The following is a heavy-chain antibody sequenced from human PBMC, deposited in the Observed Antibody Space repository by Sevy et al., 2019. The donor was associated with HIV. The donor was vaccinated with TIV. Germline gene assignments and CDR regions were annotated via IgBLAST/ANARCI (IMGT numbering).Heavy chain of an antibody. J-gene: IGHJ4*02. CDR3: ATEYSNGFDY. D-gene: IGHD4-4*01. V-gene: IGHV3-33*01. CDR1: GFTFSTHA. CDR2: IWTEGDDE. Sequence: GGSLRLSCAAFGFTFSTHAMHWVRQAPGKGLEWVAVIWTEGDDESYADSVRGRFTISRENSKNTLYLQMNSLGSEDTAVYYCATEYSNGFDYWGQGTRVTVSS.